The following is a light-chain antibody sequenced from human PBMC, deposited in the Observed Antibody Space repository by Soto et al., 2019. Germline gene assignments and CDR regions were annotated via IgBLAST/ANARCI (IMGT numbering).Light chain of an antibody. V-gene: IGKV3-20*01. CDR3: QQYSTAPRT. Sequence: IVLTQSPGTLSLSPGQRATLSCRASQSLSSSFLAWYQQKPGQAPRFLIYGASSRATGIPDRFSGSGSGTDFTLTISRLQPEDFAVYYCQQYSTAPRTFGQGTKVDIK. CDR2: GAS. J-gene: IGKJ1*01. CDR1: QSLSSSF.